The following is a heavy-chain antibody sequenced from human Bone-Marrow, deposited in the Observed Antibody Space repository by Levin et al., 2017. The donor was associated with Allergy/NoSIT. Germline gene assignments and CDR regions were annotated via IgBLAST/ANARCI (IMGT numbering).Heavy chain of an antibody. V-gene: IGHV3-30-3*02. D-gene: IGHD1-26*01. Sequence: GGSLRLSCAASGFIFSSYAMHWVRQAPGKGLEGVALLSHDGGSQFYADSVKGRVIISRDIPKKTLYLQMNSLRTEDTAVYYCAKSVYSGNYFGPGIDYWGQGTLITVSS. J-gene: IGHJ4*02. CDR1: GFIFSSYA. CDR3: AKSVYSGNYFGPGIDY. CDR2: LSHDGGSQ.